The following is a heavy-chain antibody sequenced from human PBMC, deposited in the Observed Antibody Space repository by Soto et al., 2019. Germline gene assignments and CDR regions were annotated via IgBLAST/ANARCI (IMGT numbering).Heavy chain of an antibody. J-gene: IGHJ5*02. CDR3: ARLGVRDNWFDP. CDR2: INHSGST. D-gene: IGHD3-3*01. Sequence: SETLSLTSAVYGGYFSGYCWSWIRQPPGKGLEWIGEINHSGSTNYNPSLKSRVTISVDTSKNQFSLKLSSVTAADTAVYYCARLGVRDNWFDPWGQGTLVTVSS. CDR1: GGYFSGYC. V-gene: IGHV4-34*01.